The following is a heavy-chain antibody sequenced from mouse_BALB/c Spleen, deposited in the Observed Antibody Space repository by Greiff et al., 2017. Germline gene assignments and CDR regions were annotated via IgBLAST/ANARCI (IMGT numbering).Heavy chain of an antibody. CDR2: ISSGSSTI. CDR3: ARSHAGAMDY. J-gene: IGHJ4*01. Sequence: EVQLVESGGGLVQPGGSRKLSCAASGFTFSSFGMHWVRQAPEKGLEWVAYISSGSSTIYYADTVKGRFTISRDNPKNTLFLQMTSLRSEDTAMYYCARSHAGAMDYWGQGTSVTVSA. D-gene: IGHD6-5*01. CDR1: GFTFSSFG. V-gene: IGHV5-17*02.